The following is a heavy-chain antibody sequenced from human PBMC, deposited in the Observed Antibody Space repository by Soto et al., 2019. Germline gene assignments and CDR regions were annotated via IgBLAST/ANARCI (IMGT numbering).Heavy chain of an antibody. V-gene: IGHV3-30*18. CDR3: DKENHDSNAVDL. D-gene: IGHD3-22*01. Sequence: GGSLRLSCGASGFTFGNHGMHWVRQAPGKGLEWVALISYDGSKTLYLDSVKGRFTISRDNSKNTLYLEMNRLTIEDTAVYYCDKENHDSNAVDLWGQGTLVTVSS. J-gene: IGHJ4*02. CDR2: ISYDGSKT. CDR1: GFTFGNHG.